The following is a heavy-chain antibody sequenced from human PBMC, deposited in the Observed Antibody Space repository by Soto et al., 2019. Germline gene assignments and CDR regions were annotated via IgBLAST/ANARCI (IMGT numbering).Heavy chain of an antibody. CDR3: ARGGKWELLLRL. D-gene: IGHD1-26*01. CDR1: GFSFSDYG. V-gene: IGHV3-33*01. Sequence: QVQLVESEGGVVRPGTSLRLSCEGSGFSFSDYGMNWVRQAPGKGLEWVAVIWYDGSVRRYADSVKGRFTISRDISKNTLYLQMNSLRVEDTAVYFCARGGKWELLLRLWGQGTLVTVSS. CDR2: IWYDGSVR. J-gene: IGHJ4*02.